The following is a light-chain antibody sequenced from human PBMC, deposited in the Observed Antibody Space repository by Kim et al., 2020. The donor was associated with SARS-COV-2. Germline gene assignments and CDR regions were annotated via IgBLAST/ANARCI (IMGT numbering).Light chain of an antibody. CDR1: NIGCKS. J-gene: IGLJ3*02. CDR3: QVWDSSSDHWV. V-gene: IGLV3-21*04. CDR2: YDS. Sequence: APGKTARITCGGNNIGCKSVHWYQQKPGQAPVLVIYYDSARPSGIPELCSGSNSGNTATLTISRVEAGDEADYYCQVWDSSSDHWVFGGGTKLTVL.